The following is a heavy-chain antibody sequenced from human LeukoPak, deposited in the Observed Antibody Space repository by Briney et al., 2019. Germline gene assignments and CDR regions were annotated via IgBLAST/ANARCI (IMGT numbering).Heavy chain of an antibody. V-gene: IGHV3-23*01. CDR1: GFTFNNCA. D-gene: IGHD3-16*01. J-gene: IGHJ4*02. CDR2: ITGSGAST. Sequence: GGSLRLPCAASGFTFNNCAMSWVRQAPGRGLEWVSSITGSGASTDYADPVRGRFTISRDNSRSTLYLQMHSLRAEDTALYYCAKGKYDGYAYYDYWGQGTLVTVSS. CDR3: AKGKYDGYAYYDY.